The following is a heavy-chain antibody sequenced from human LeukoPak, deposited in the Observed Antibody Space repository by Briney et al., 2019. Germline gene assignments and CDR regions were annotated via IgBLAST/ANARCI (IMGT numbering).Heavy chain of an antibody. Sequence: GSLRLSCSASGFTVSSNYMSWVRQAPGKGLEWVSVIYSGGSTYYADSVKGRFTISRDNSKNTLYLQMNSLRAEDTAVYYCARVVVAALDYWGQGTLVTVSS. CDR3: ARVVVAALDY. D-gene: IGHD2-15*01. CDR1: GFTVSSNY. J-gene: IGHJ4*02. CDR2: IYSGGST. V-gene: IGHV3-53*01.